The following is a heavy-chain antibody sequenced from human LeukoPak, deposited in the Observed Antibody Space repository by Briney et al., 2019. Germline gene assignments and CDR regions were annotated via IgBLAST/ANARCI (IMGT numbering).Heavy chain of an antibody. V-gene: IGHV1-2*02. CDR1: GYTFTGYY. Sequence: ASVRVSCKASGYTFTGYYMHWVRQAPGQGLEWMGWINPNSGGTNYAQKFQGRVTMTRDTSISTAYMELSRLRSDDTAVYYCARTEYGGPERSYYYYMDVWGKGTTVTVSS. CDR2: INPNSGGT. D-gene: IGHD4/OR15-4a*01. CDR3: ARTEYGGPERSYYYYMDV. J-gene: IGHJ6*03.